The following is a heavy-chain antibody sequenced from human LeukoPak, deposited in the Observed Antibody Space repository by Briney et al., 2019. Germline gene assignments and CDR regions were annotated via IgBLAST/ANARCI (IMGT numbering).Heavy chain of an antibody. CDR3: ARALGYCSGGSCYSSWFDP. J-gene: IGHJ5*02. Sequence: ASVKVSXKASGGTFSSYTISWMRQAPGQGLEWMGGIIPIFGTANYAQKFQGRVTITTDESTSTAYMELSSLRSEDTAVYYCARALGYCSGGSCYSSWFDPWGQGTLVTVSS. V-gene: IGHV1-69*05. D-gene: IGHD2-15*01. CDR1: GGTFSSYT. CDR2: IIPIFGTA.